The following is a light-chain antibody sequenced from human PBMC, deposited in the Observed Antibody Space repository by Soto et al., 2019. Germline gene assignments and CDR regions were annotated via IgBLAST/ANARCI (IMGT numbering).Light chain of an antibody. J-gene: IGLJ2*01. Sequence: QSVLTQPPSVSGAPGQRVTISCTGSSSNIGAGYDVHWYQQLPGTAPKLLIYDNSNWPSGVPDRFSGSKSGTSASLAITGLQAEDEADYYCQSYDSSLSGTRVFGGGTKLTVL. CDR2: DNS. V-gene: IGLV1-40*01. CDR1: SSNIGAGYD. CDR3: QSYDSSLSGTRV.